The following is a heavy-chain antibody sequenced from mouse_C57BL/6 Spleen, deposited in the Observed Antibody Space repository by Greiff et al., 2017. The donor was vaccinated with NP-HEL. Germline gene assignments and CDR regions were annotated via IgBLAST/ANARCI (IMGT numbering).Heavy chain of an antibody. CDR1: GFTFSDYY. J-gene: IGHJ4*01. CDR2: INYDGSST. CDR3: ARVGYGSYAMDY. D-gene: IGHD1-1*01. V-gene: IGHV5-16*01. Sequence: EVNVVESEGGLVQPGSSMKLSCTASGFTFSDYYMAWVRQVPEKGLEWVANINYDGSSTYYLDSLKSRFIISRDNAKNILYLQMSSLKSEDTATYYCARVGYGSYAMDYWGQGTSVTVSS.